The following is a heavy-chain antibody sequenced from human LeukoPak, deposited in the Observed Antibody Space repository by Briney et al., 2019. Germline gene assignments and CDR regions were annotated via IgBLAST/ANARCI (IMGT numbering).Heavy chain of an antibody. J-gene: IGHJ3*02. CDR1: GFTFSSYA. D-gene: IGHD5-24*01. CDR2: ISYDGSNK. Sequence: GRSLRLSCAASGFTFSSYAMHWVRQAPGKGLEWVAVISYDGSNKYYADSVKGRFTISRDNSKNTLYLQMNSLRAEDTAVYYCARGGDGYNPDRGLLDAFDIWGQGTMVTVSS. CDR3: ARGGDGYNPDRGLLDAFDI. V-gene: IGHV3-30-3*01.